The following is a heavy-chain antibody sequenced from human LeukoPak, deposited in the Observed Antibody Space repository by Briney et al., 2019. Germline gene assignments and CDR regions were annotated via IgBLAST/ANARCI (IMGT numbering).Heavy chain of an antibody. Sequence: PGGSLRVSCAASGFTFSSYEMNWVRQAPGKGLEWVSYISSSAGTTYYADSVKGRFTISRDNAKNSLYLQMNSLRAEDTAVYFCARQQQQLWYDWGQGTLVTVSS. D-gene: IGHD5-18*01. CDR1: GFTFSSYE. V-gene: IGHV3-48*03. CDR3: ARQQQQLWYD. CDR2: ISSSAGTT. J-gene: IGHJ4*02.